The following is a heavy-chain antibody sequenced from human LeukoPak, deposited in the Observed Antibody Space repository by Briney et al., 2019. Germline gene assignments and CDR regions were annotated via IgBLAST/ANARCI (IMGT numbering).Heavy chain of an antibody. CDR1: GFTFDDYA. D-gene: IGHD3-16*01. CDR2: ISWNSGSI. CDR3: AKDLTGR. J-gene: IGHJ4*02. Sequence: GGSLRLSCAASGFTFDDYAMHWVRQAPGKGLEWVSGISWNSGSIGYADSVKGRFTISRDNAKNPLYLQMNSLRAEDTALYYCAKDLTGRWGQGTLVTVSS. V-gene: IGHV3-9*01.